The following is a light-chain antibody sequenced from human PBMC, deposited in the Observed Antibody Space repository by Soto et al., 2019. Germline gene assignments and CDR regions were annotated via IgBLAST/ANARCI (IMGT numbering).Light chain of an antibody. CDR1: QSVINNY. J-gene: IGKJ4*01. CDR3: QQRSDWPFT. V-gene: IGKV3D-20*02. Sequence: EIVLTQSPGTLSLSPGERATLSCRASQSVINNYLAWYQQKPGQAPRLLIYATSNRATGIPDRFSGSGSGTDFTLTISSLEPEDFAVYYCQQRSDWPFTFGGGTKVDI. CDR2: ATS.